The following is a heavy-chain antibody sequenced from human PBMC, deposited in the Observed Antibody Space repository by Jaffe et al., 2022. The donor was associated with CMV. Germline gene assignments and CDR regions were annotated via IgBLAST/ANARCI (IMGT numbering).Heavy chain of an antibody. CDR3: ARGSSGWYLFHYYYMDV. D-gene: IGHD6-19*01. CDR2: INHSGST. CDR1: GGSFSGYY. J-gene: IGHJ6*03. Sequence: QVQLQQWGAGLLKPSETLSLTCAVYGGSFSGYYWSWIRQPPGKGLEWIGEINHSGSTNYNPSLKSRVTISVDTSKNQFSLKLSSVTAADTAVYYCARGSSGWYLFHYYYMDVWGKGTTVTVSS. V-gene: IGHV4-34*01.